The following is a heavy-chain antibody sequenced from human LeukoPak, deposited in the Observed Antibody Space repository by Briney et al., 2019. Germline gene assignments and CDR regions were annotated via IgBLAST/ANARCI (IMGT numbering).Heavy chain of an antibody. J-gene: IGHJ4*01. CDR2: IYYSGIT. CDR1: GGSISSYS. D-gene: IGHD6-19*01. V-gene: IGHV4-59*01. CDR3: ASRLAVAGLGAED. Sequence: SETLSLTRIVPGGSISSYSWSRIREPPEKRLEWRGYIYYSGITNNTPSLKSRVTISVDTSKNRFSQKMSSVTAADTAVYYCASRLAVAGLGAEDWGQGTLVTVSS.